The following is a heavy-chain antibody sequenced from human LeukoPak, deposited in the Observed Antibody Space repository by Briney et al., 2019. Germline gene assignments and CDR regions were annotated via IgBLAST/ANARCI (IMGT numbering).Heavy chain of an antibody. J-gene: IGHJ3*02. V-gene: IGHV3-23*01. D-gene: IGHD6-13*01. CDR1: GFTFSSYA. CDR3: AKDGAYSSRLNAFDS. Sequence: PGGSLRLSCAASGFTFSSYAMSWVRQAPGKGLEWVSAISGSGGSTYYADSVKGRFTISRDNSKNTLYLQMNSLRAEDTAVYYCAKDGAYSSRLNAFDSWGQGTMVTVSS. CDR2: ISGSGGST.